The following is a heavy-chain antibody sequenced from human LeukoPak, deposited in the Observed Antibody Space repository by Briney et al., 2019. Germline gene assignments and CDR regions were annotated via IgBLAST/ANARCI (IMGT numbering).Heavy chain of an antibody. CDR1: GYSFTTYW. CDR3: ARQDF. J-gene: IGHJ4*02. Sequence: GESLKISCKVSGYSFTTYWISWVRQMPGKGLEWMGRIDPSDSYTDYAPSFQGHVTISADRSLRPAYLRWYSLKASDTAMYYCARQDFWGQGTLVTVSP. V-gene: IGHV5-10-1*01. CDR2: IDPSDSYT.